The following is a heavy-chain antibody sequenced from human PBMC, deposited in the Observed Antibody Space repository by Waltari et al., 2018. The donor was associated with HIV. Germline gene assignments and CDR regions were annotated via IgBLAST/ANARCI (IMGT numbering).Heavy chain of an antibody. CDR2: IIPILGTA. J-gene: IGHJ6*02. D-gene: IGHD1-7*01. CDR1: GGTFSSYA. Sequence: QVQLVQSGAEVKKPGSSVKVSCKASGGTFSSYAISWVRQAPGQGLEWMGGIIPILGTANYAQKFQGRGTITADKSTSTAYMELSSLRAEDTAVYYCARDCSVGLELRERYYYYGMDVWGQGTTVTVSS. CDR3: ARDCSVGLELRERYYYYGMDV. V-gene: IGHV1-69*06.